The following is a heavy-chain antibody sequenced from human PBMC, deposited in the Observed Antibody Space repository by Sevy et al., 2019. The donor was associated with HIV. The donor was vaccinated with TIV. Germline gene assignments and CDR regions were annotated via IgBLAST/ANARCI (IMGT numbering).Heavy chain of an antibody. CDR2: ISGSSNYI. Sequence: GGSLRLSCAASGFTFNNFNMNWVRQAPGKGLQWVSSISGSSNYIYYAESLKGRFIISRDNAKDTVFLQMNSLSADDTAVYYCARGPPDGSYDYFDSWGQGTLVTVSS. D-gene: IGHD1-26*01. V-gene: IGHV3-21*06. CDR1: GFTFNNFN. CDR3: ARGPPDGSYDYFDS. J-gene: IGHJ4*02.